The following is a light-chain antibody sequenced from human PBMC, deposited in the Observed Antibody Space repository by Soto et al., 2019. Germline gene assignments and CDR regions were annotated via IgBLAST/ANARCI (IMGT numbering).Light chain of an antibody. V-gene: IGKV3-15*01. J-gene: IGKJ2*01. CDR1: QSVSSN. CDR3: QQYNKWPPYT. CDR2: GAS. Sequence: EIVMTQSPATLSVSPGERATLSCRASQSVSSNLAWYQQEPGQAPRLLIYGASTRVTGIPARFSGSGSGTEFTLTISSLQSEDFAVYYCQQYNKWPPYTFGQGTKLEIK.